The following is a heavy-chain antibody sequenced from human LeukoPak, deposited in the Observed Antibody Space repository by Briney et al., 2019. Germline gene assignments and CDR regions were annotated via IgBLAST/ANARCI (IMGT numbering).Heavy chain of an antibody. CDR1: GFTVSSNY. Sequence: PGGSLRLSCAASGFTVSSNYMSWVRQAPGKGLEWVSVIYSGGSTYYADSVKGRFTISRDNSKNTLYLQMNSLRAEDTAVYYCAKDVEQWPQYYFDYWGQGTLVTVSS. J-gene: IGHJ4*02. D-gene: IGHD6-19*01. CDR3: AKDVEQWPQYYFDY. V-gene: IGHV3-53*05. CDR2: IYSGGST.